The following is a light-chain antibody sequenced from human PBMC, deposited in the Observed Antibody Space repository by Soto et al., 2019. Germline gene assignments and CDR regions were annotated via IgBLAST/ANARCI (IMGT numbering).Light chain of an antibody. CDR3: QQRGNRPPWT. V-gene: IGKV3-11*01. CDR2: DAS. J-gene: IGKJ1*01. Sequence: IVMTQSPATLSLSPGERATLSCRASQSVGKYLVWYQQKPGQAPRLLIYDASNRAPGIPARFSGSGSGTDFTLTISSLEPEDFAVYYCQQRGNRPPWTFGQGTKVDIK. CDR1: QSVGKY.